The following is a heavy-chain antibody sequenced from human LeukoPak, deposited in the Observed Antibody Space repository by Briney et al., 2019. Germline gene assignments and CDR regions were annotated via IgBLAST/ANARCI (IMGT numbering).Heavy chain of an antibody. CDR2: ITASGTAM. Sequence: GGSLRLSCAASGFTFSSYSMNWVRQAPGKGLEWVSHITASGTAMFYADSVKGRFTISRDNAKNSLYLRMNSLRDEDTAVYYCASSGSYRFDYWGQGTLVTVSS. V-gene: IGHV3-48*02. D-gene: IGHD1-26*01. J-gene: IGHJ4*02. CDR3: ASSGSYRFDY. CDR1: GFTFSSYS.